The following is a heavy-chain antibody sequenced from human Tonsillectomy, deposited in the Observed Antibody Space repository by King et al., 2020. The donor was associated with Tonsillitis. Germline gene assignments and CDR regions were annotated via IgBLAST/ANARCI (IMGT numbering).Heavy chain of an antibody. D-gene: IGHD5-24*01. CDR2: IYHSGST. V-gene: IGHV4-38-2*02. CDR1: GYSISSGYY. Sequence: QLQESGPGLVKPSETLSLTCTVSGYSISSGYYWGWIRQPPGKGLEWIGSIYHSGSTYYNPSLKSRVTISVDTSKNQFSLKLSSVTAADTAVYYCATSFFPRLRDGYNSWGQGTLVTVSS. CDR3: ATSFFPRLRDGYNS. J-gene: IGHJ4*02.